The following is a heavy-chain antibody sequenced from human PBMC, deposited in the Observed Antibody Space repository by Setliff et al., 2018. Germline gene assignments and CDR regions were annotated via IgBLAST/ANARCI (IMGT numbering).Heavy chain of an antibody. D-gene: IGHD3-10*01. Sequence: ASVKVSCKASGYTFTDYYMHWVQQAPGKGLEWMGRVDPEDGHTKYAEKFQGRITISADMSLDIAHMELGSLTSEDTAVYYCTTGLRHGVPYFDLWGQGTLVPSPQ. CDR2: VDPEDGHT. V-gene: IGHV1-69-2*01. J-gene: IGHJ4*02. CDR1: GYTFTDYY. CDR3: TTGLRHGVPYFDL.